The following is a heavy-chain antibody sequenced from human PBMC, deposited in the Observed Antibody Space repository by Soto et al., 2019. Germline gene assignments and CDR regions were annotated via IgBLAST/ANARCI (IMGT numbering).Heavy chain of an antibody. Sequence: QEQLVESGGGVVQPGRSLRLSCAASGFTFRTYAMHWVRQAPGKGLEWVAVISSDGRKEFYVDSVKGRFTISRDNSKNTLYLQMNSPTTDDTAIYYCARDNGGYWGQGTLVTVSS. CDR2: ISSDGRKE. V-gene: IGHV3-30*04. D-gene: IGHD2-8*01. J-gene: IGHJ4*02. CDR1: GFTFRTYA. CDR3: ARDNGGY.